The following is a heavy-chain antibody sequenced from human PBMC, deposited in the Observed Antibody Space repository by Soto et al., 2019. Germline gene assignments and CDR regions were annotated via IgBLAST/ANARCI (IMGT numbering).Heavy chain of an antibody. CDR3: ARDTLSSSWYGGREYGMDV. CDR1: GFTFSSYS. D-gene: IGHD6-13*01. CDR2: ISSSSSYI. Sequence: PGGSLRLSCAASGFTFSSYSMNWVRQAPGKGLGWVSSISSSSSYIYYADSVKGRFTISRDNAKNSLYLQMNSLRAEDTAVYYCARDTLSSSWYGGREYGMDVWGQGATVTVSS. J-gene: IGHJ6*02. V-gene: IGHV3-21*01.